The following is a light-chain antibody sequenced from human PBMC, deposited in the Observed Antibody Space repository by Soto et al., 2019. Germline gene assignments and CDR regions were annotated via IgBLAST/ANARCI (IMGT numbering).Light chain of an antibody. CDR3: CSYAGSYNLGV. Sequence: QSALTQPRSVSGSPGQSVTISCTGTSSDVGGYNYVSWYQQHPDKAPKLMIYDVSQRPSGVPDRFSGSKSGYTASLTISGLQAEDEADYYCCSYAGSYNLGVFGGGTKLTVL. CDR1: SSDVGGYNY. V-gene: IGLV2-11*01. CDR2: DVS. J-gene: IGLJ3*02.